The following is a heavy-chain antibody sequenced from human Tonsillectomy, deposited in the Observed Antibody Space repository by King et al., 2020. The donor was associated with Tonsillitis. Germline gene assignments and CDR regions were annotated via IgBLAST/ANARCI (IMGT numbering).Heavy chain of an antibody. CDR3: AKDLRDIVVVPAAKLANYYYYMDV. CDR1: GFTFSSYA. D-gene: IGHD2-2*01. V-gene: IGHV3-23*04. CDR2: ISGSGGST. Sequence: VQLVESGGGLVQPGGSLRLSCAASGFTFSSYAMSWVRQAPGKGLEWVSAISGSGGSTYYADSVKGRFTISRDNSKNTLYLQMNSLRAEDTAVYYCAKDLRDIVVVPAAKLANYYYYMDVWGKGTTVTVSS. J-gene: IGHJ6*03.